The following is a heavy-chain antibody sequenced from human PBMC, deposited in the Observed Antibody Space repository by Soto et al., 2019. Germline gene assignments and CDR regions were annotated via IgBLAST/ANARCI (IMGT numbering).Heavy chain of an antibody. Sequence: PGESLKISCKGSGYSFTSYWIGWVRQMPGKGLEWMGIIYPGDSDTRYSPSFQGQVTISADKSISTAYLQWSSLKASDTAMHYCARHKTYYDFWSGYHTHYYYGMDVWGQGTTVTVSS. D-gene: IGHD3-3*01. CDR1: GYSFTSYW. V-gene: IGHV5-51*01. J-gene: IGHJ6*02. CDR3: ARHKTYYDFWSGYHTHYYYGMDV. CDR2: IYPGDSDT.